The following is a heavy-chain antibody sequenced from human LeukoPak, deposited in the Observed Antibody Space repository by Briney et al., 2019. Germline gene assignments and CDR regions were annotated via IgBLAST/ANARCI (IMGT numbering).Heavy chain of an antibody. J-gene: IGHJ4*02. CDR3: ARHGDVRYFDWLKDGFDY. CDR1: GGSISSYY. D-gene: IGHD3-9*01. CDR2: IYNSGIT. Sequence: TSETLSLTCTVFGGSISSYYCSWIRNPPGKGLEWIGYIYNSGITNKNPSLKSRFTISGDTSKNPFSLKLSYVTAAATAVYYCARHGDVRYFDWLKDGFDYWGQGTLVTVSS. V-gene: IGHV4-4*09.